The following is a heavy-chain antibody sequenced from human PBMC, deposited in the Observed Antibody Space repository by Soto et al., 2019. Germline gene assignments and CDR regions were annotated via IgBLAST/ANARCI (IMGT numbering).Heavy chain of an antibody. V-gene: IGHV1-18*01. CDR2: ISAHTGNT. J-gene: IGHJ4*02. Sequence: QVHLVQSGAEVKKPGASVKVSCKASGYTFTSYGITWVRQAPGQGLEWMGWISAHTGNTDYAQKLQVRGIVTRDPSTSTAYMGLRSRISDDTAVYDCARGRYGDSWGQGALVTVSS. CDR3: ARGRYGDS. CDR1: GYTFTSYG. D-gene: IGHD1-1*01.